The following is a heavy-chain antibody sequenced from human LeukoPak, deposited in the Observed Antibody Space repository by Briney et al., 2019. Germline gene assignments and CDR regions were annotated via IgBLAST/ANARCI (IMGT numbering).Heavy chain of an antibody. V-gene: IGHV3-74*01. CDR2: IDSDGSST. CDR1: GFTFSSYW. Sequence: GGSLRLSXAASGFTFSSYWMHWVRQAPGKGLVWVSRIDSDGSSTSYADSVKGRFTISRDNAKNTLYLQMNSLRAEDTAVYYCARVVYSYGWDDAFDIWGQGTMVTVSS. CDR3: ARVVYSYGWDDAFDI. J-gene: IGHJ3*02. D-gene: IGHD5-18*01.